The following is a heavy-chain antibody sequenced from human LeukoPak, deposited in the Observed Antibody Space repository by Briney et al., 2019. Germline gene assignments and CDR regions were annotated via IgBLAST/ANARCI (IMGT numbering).Heavy chain of an antibody. D-gene: IGHD2-15*01. CDR2: IYYSGST. CDR3: ARETGYCSGGRCYFIY. Sequence: SETLSLTCTVSGGSISSYYWSWIRQPPGKGLEWIGYIYYSGSTNYNPSLKSRVTISVDTSKNQFSLKLSSVTAADTALYYCARETGYCSGGRCYFIYWGQGTLVTVSS. J-gene: IGHJ4*02. V-gene: IGHV4-59*01. CDR1: GGSISSYY.